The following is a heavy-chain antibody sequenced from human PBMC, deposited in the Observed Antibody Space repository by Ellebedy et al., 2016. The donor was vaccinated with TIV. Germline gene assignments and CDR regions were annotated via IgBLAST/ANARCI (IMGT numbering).Heavy chain of an antibody. Sequence: GESLKISXAASGFTFSSYAMSWIRQAPGKGLEWVSSISSSGSKVDYADSVRGRFTFFRDNAKNSLYLQMNSLRAEDTAVFYCARSGLSPPPLYDSYYYGMDVWGQGTTVTVSS. D-gene: IGHD2-2*02. CDR2: ISSSGSKV. CDR1: GFTFSSYA. V-gene: IGHV3-11*01. CDR3: ARSGLSPPPLYDSYYYGMDV. J-gene: IGHJ6*02.